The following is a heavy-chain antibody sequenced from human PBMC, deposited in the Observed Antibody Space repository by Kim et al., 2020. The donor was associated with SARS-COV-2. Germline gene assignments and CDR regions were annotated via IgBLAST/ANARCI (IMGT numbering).Heavy chain of an antibody. J-gene: IGHJ3*02. Sequence: SVKGRFTISRDNAKNSLYLQMNSLRAEDTALYYCAKDISDIVVGTGAFDIWGQGTMVTVSS. D-gene: IGHD2-15*01. CDR3: AKDISDIVVGTGAFDI. V-gene: IGHV3-9*01.